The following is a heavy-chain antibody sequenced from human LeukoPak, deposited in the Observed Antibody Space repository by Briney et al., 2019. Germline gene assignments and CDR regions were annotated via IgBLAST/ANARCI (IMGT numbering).Heavy chain of an antibody. D-gene: IGHD6-6*01. V-gene: IGHV4-34*01. CDR2: INHSGST. CDR3: ASSDYSSSNIDY. Sequence: PSETLSLTCAVYGGSFSGYYWSWIRQPPGKGLEWIGEINHSGSTNYNPSLKSRVTISVDTSKNQFSLKLSSVTAADTAVYYCASSDYSSSNIDYWGQGTLVTVSS. CDR1: GGSFSGYY. J-gene: IGHJ4*02.